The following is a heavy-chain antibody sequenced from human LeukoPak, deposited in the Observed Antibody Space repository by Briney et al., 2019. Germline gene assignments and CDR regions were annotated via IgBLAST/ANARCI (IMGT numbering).Heavy chain of an antibody. V-gene: IGHV4-59*01. Sequence: LETLSLTCTVSGGSISSYYWSWIRQPPGKGLEWIGYIYYSGSTNYNPSLKSRVTISVDTSKNQFSLKLSSVTAADTAVYYCASYGYSSGWYLDYWGQGTLVTVSS. J-gene: IGHJ4*02. D-gene: IGHD6-19*01. CDR2: IYYSGST. CDR3: ASYGYSSGWYLDY. CDR1: GGSISSYY.